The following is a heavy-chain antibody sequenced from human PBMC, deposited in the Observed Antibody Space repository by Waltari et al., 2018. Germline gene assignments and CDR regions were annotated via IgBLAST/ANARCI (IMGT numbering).Heavy chain of an antibody. Sequence: QVQLQESGPGLVKPSETLSLPCTVSGGSISSYYWSWIRQPPGKGLEWIGYIYYSGSTNYNPSLKSRVTISVDTSKNQFSLKLSSVTAADTAVYYCASITMVRGVDYWGQGTLVTVSS. CDR2: IYYSGST. CDR1: GGSISSYY. J-gene: IGHJ4*02. CDR3: ASITMVRGVDY. D-gene: IGHD3-10*01. V-gene: IGHV4-59*01.